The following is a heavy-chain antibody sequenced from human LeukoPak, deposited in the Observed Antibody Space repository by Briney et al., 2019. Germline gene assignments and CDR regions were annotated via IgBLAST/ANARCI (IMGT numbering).Heavy chain of an antibody. D-gene: IGHD3-10*01. CDR2: INHSGST. Sequence: SSETLSLTCAVYGGSFSGYYWSWIRQPPGKGLEWIGEINHSGSTNYNPSLKSRVTISVDTSKNQFSLKLSSVTAADTAVYYCARGGGSLAYYYGSGAEFDYWGQGTLVTVSS. J-gene: IGHJ4*02. CDR3: ARGGGSLAYYYGSGAEFDY. V-gene: IGHV4-34*01. CDR1: GGSFSGYY.